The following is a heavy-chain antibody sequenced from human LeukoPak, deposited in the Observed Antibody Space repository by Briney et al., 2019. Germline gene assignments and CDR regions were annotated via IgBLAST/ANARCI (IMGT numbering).Heavy chain of an antibody. D-gene: IGHD6-19*01. J-gene: IGHJ4*02. V-gene: IGHV3-48*01. Sequence: GGSLRLSCAASGFTFSNYNMNWVRQAPGKGLEWVSYISSRSSAIYYADSVKGRFTISRDNSKNTLYLQMNSLRAEDTAVYYCANGLAQGMAAQGMAVANRLFEYWGQGTLVTVSS. CDR1: GFTFSNYN. CDR2: ISSRSSAI. CDR3: ANGLAQGMAAQGMAVANRLFEY.